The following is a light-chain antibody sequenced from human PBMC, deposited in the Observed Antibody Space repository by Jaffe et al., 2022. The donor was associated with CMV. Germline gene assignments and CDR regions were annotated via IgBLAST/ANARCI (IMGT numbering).Light chain of an antibody. CDR2: EVT. Sequence: QSALTQPPSASGSPGQSVTISCTGTSSDVGGYNYVSWYQQHPGKAPKLMIYEVTKRPSGVPDRFSGSKSGNTASLTVSGLQAEDEADYYCSSFTGNNNVFGGGTKLTVL. J-gene: IGLJ3*02. V-gene: IGLV2-8*01. CDR1: SSDVGGYNY. CDR3: SSFTGNNNV.